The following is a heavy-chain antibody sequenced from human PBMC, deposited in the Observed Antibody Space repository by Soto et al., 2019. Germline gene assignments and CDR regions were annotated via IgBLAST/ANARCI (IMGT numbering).Heavy chain of an antibody. Sequence: SETLSLTCTVSGGSISSGDYYWSWIRQPPGKGLEWIGYIYYSGSTYYNPSLKSRVTISVDTSKNQFSLKLSSVTAADTAVYYCARGQWLERPFDYWGQGTLVTVSS. J-gene: IGHJ4*02. CDR3: ARGQWLERPFDY. CDR2: IYYSGST. V-gene: IGHV4-30-4*01. D-gene: IGHD6-19*01. CDR1: GGSISSGDYY.